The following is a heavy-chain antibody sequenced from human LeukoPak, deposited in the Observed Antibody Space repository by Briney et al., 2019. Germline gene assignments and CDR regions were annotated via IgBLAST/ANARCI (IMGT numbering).Heavy chain of an antibody. CDR3: AREKTANYYGMDV. CDR2: INHSGST. D-gene: IGHD5-18*01. Sequence: SETLSLTCAVYGGSFSGYYWSWIRQPPGKGLEWIGEINHSGSTNYNPSLKSRVTISVDTSKNQFSLKLSSVTAANTAVYYCAREKTANYYGMDVWGQGTTVTVSS. J-gene: IGHJ6*02. CDR1: GGSFSGYY. V-gene: IGHV4-34*01.